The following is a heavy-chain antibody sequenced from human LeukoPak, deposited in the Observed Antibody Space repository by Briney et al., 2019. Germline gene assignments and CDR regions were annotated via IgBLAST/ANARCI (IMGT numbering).Heavy chain of an antibody. CDR1: GFTFSNYW. V-gene: IGHV3-74*01. J-gene: IGHJ6*03. CDR2: INSDGINT. CDR3: ARAGYGSGIYMDV. Sequence: GGSLRLSCAASGFTFSNYWMHWVRQAPGKGLVWVSRINSDGINTSYADSVKGRFTISRDNTKNTLYLQMNSLRAEDTAVYYCARAGYGSGIYMDVWGKGTTVTIFS. D-gene: IGHD3-10*01.